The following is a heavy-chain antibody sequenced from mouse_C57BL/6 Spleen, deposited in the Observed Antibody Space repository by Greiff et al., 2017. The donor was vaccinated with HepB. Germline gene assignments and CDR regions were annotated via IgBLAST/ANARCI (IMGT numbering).Heavy chain of an antibody. Sequence: VQLQQPGAELVRPGTSVKLSCKASGYTFTSYWMHWVKQRPGQGLEWIGVIDPSDSYTNYNQKFKGKATLTVDTSSSTAYMQLSSLTSEDSAVYYCARCPYYYGSSYPDYWGQGTTLTVSS. CDR3: ARCPYYYGSSYPDY. CDR2: IDPSDSYT. V-gene: IGHV1-59*01. D-gene: IGHD1-1*01. CDR1: GYTFTSYW. J-gene: IGHJ2*01.